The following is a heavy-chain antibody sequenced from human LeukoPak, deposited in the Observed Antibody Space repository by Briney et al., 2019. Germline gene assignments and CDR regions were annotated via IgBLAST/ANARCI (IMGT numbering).Heavy chain of an antibody. CDR2: ISGSGGST. CDR3: AKVLAYSSSLDAFDI. J-gene: IGHJ3*02. D-gene: IGHD6-13*01. V-gene: IGHV3-23*01. Sequence: GGSLRLSCAASGFTFSSYAMSWVRQAPGKGLEWVSAISGSGGSTYYADSVNGRFTISRDNSKNTLYLQMNSLRAEDTAVYYCAKVLAYSSSLDAFDIWGQGTMVTVSS. CDR1: GFTFSSYA.